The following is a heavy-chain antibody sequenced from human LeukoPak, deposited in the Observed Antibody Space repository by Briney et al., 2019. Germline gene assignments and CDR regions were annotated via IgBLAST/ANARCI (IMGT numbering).Heavy chain of an antibody. V-gene: IGHV1-2*04. CDR3: ARGSAVAGTNYYYYGMDV. CDR1: GYTFTGYY. CDR2: INPNSGGT. D-gene: IGHD6-19*01. Sequence: VASVTVSCKASGYTFTGYYMHWVRQAPGQGLEWMGWINPNSGGTNYAQKFQGWVTMTRDTSISTAYMELSRLRSDDTAVYYCARGSAVAGTNYYYYGMDVWGQGTTVTVSS. J-gene: IGHJ6*02.